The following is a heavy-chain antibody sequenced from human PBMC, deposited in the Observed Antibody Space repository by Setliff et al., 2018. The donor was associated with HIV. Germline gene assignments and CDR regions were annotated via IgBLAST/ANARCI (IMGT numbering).Heavy chain of an antibody. CDR2: INAGNGDT. Sequence: ASVKVSCKASGYTFTNYAMHWVRQAPGQRLEWMGWINAGNGDTKYSQKFQGRVTFTWDTSASTAYMELSSLRSEDTALYYCARDSGDDYSDYYYYGMDVWGQGTTGTVS. D-gene: IGHD4-4*01. J-gene: IGHJ6*02. V-gene: IGHV1-3*01. CDR1: GYTFTNYA. CDR3: ARDSGDDYSDYYYYGMDV.